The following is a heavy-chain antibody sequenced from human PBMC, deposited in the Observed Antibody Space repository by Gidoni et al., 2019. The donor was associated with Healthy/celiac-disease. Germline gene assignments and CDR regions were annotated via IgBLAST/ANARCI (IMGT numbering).Heavy chain of an antibody. CDR2: IYYSGST. V-gene: IGHV4-59*01. CDR3: ARSGWGEHYFDY. D-gene: IGHD6-19*01. Sequence: QVQLQESGPGLVKPSETLSLTCTVSGGSISSYYWSWLRQPPGKGLEWIGYIYYSGSTNYNPSLKRRVTISVDTSKNQFSLKLSSVTAADTAVYYCARSGWGEHYFDYWGQGTLVTVSS. J-gene: IGHJ4*02. CDR1: GGSISSYY.